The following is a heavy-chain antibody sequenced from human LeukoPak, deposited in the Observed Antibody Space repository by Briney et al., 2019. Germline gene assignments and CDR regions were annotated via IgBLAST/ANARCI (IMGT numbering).Heavy chain of an antibody. V-gene: IGHV3-48*02. CDR3: VRGDGWFGELLNFDN. CDR2: ISSSSRTI. Sequence: PGGSLRLSCAASGFTFSAYSMNWVRQAPGKGLEWVSHISSSSRTIYYADSVKGRSTISRDNAKNSLYLQMNSLRDEDTAVYYCVRGDGWFGELLNFDNWGQGTLVTVSS. D-gene: IGHD3-10*01. J-gene: IGHJ4*02. CDR1: GFTFSAYS.